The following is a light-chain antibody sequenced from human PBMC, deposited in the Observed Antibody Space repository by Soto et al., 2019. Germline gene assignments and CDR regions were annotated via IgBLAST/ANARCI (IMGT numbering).Light chain of an antibody. CDR2: KAS. Sequence: DIQMTQSPSTLSASVGDRVTITCRASQSIDSWLAWYQQKPGQAPKLLIYKASTLESEVPSRFSGSGSGTEFTLTISGLQPDDFAIYFCHQYYRYSYTFGQGTKLEI. V-gene: IGKV1-5*03. CDR1: QSIDSW. CDR3: HQYYRYSYT. J-gene: IGKJ2*01.